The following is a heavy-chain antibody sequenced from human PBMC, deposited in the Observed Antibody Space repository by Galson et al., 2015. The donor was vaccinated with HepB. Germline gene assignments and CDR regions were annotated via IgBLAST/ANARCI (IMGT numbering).Heavy chain of an antibody. CDR3: TKEGMSVGGNWFDP. CDR2: IRYDGSKK. D-gene: IGHD3-16*01. V-gene: IGHV3-33*03. CDR1: GFPFSGFA. J-gene: IGHJ5*02. Sequence: SLRLSCAASGFPFSGFAMHWVRQAPGKGPEWVAGIRYDGSKKYYAEAVKGRFTISRDNSKNTVDLQMESLRAEDTAIYYCTKEGMSVGGNWFDPWGQGKMVMVAS.